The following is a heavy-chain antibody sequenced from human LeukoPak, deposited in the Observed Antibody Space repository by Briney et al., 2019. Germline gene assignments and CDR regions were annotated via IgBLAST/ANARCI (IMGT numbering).Heavy chain of an antibody. J-gene: IGHJ4*02. Sequence: GGSLRLSCKGSGFTFTNACMSWVRLAPGKGLEWVGHIKSQTDGGTTDYAAPVKGRFTISRDDSKNTLYLHLNSLKTEDTAVYYCTTGTWIQLWLADYWGQGTLVTVSS. D-gene: IGHD5-18*01. V-gene: IGHV3-15*01. CDR2: IKSQTDGGTT. CDR1: GFTFTNAC. CDR3: TTGTWIQLWLADY.